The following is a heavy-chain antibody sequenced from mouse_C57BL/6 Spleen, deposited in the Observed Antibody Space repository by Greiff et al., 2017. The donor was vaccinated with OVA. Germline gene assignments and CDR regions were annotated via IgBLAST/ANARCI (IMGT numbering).Heavy chain of an antibody. CDR2: ISYDGSN. Sequence: EVQLQQSGPGLVKPSQSLSLTCSVTGYSITSGYYWNWIRQFPGNKLEWMGYISYDGSNNYNPSLKNRISITRDTSKNQFFLKLNSVTTEDTATYYCAREGITTVYYYAMDYWGQGTSVTVSS. D-gene: IGHD1-1*01. V-gene: IGHV3-6*01. CDR3: AREGITTVYYYAMDY. CDR1: GYSITSGYY. J-gene: IGHJ4*01.